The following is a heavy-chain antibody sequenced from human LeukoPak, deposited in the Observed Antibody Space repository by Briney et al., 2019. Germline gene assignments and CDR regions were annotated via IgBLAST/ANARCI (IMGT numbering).Heavy chain of an antibody. CDR2: ISSSSSYI. J-gene: IGHJ4*02. Sequence: GGSLRLSCAASGFTFSSYSMNWVRQAPGKGLEWVSSISSSSSYIYYAVSVKGRFAISRDNAKNSLYLQMNSLRAEDTAVYYCARSAAAGTFFDYWGQGTLVTVSS. V-gene: IGHV3-21*01. CDR1: GFTFSSYS. D-gene: IGHD6-13*01. CDR3: ARSAAAGTFFDY.